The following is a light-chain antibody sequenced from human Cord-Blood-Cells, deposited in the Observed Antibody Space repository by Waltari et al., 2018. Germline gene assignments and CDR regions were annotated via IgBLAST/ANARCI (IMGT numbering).Light chain of an antibody. J-gene: IGKJ1*01. CDR3: QHSYSTPWT. CDR1: QSTSSY. V-gene: IGKV1-39*01. CDR2: AAS. Sequence: EIRMTHSPSSLSASVGDRVPITCRACQSTSSYLNWYQQKTGKAPNLLIYAASSLQSGVPSRFSGSGSETESTFNISSLPPEDFATYGGQHSYSTPWTFGHGTKVEIK.